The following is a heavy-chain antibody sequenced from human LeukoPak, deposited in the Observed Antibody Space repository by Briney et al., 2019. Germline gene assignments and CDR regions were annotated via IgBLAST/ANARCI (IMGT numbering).Heavy chain of an antibody. V-gene: IGHV3-23*01. CDR2: ISDNGGDT. CDR3: GKDWKLDY. CDR1: GFTFSSYA. Sequence: GSLRLSCAASGFTFSSYAMSWVRQAPGKGLEWVSAISDNGGDTKYADSVKGRFTISRDNSKNTLYLQMNSLRVEDTAIYYCGKDWKLDYWGQGTLVTVSS. D-gene: IGHD1-1*01. J-gene: IGHJ4*02.